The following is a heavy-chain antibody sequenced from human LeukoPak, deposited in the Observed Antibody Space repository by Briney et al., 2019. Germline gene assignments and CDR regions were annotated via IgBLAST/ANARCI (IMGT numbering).Heavy chain of an antibody. CDR1: GFTFSSYSM. CDR3: SGHYHDTNGFPVWVY. CDR2: IYHSGSA. D-gene: IGHD3-22*01. Sequence: GSLRLSCAASGFTFSSYSMNWVRQAPGKGLEWIGEIYHSGSANYDPSLKSRVTMSVDKSKNQFSLNLSSVTAADTAVYYCSGHYHDTNGFPVWVYWGQGTLVTVSS. J-gene: IGHJ4*02. V-gene: IGHV4-4*02.